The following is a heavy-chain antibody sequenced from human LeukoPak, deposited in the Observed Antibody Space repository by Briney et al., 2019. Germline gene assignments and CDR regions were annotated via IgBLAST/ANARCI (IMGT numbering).Heavy chain of an antibody. V-gene: IGHV4-30-4*01. CDR2: NYYSGST. Sequence: SETLSLTCTVSGGSISSGDYYWRWIRQPRGKGLEWIGYNYYSGSTYYNPSLKSRVTISVDTSKNQFSLKLSSVTAADTAVYYCARDHRILYSVWGQGTTVTVSS. D-gene: IGHD2-15*01. J-gene: IGHJ6*02. CDR3: ARDHRILYSV. CDR1: GGSISSGDYY.